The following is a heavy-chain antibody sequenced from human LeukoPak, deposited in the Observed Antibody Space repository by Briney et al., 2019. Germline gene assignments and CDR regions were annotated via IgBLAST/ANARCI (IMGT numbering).Heavy chain of an antibody. V-gene: IGHV3-23*01. CDR1: GFAFSTYA. Sequence: GRSLRLSCAASGFAFSTYAMSWVRPAPGKGLEWVSALSGSGASTYYADSVKGRFTISRDNSKNTLYLHMNSLRAEDTAVYYCAKDQSYGFDYWGQGTLVTVSS. CDR2: LSGSGAST. CDR3: AKDQSYGFDY. J-gene: IGHJ4*02. D-gene: IGHD5-18*01.